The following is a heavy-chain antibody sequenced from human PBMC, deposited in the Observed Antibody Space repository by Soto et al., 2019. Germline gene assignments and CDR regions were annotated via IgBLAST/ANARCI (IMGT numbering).Heavy chain of an antibody. J-gene: IGHJ4*02. Sequence: EVQLVESGGGLIKPGGSLRLSCAVSGFTFSNAWITWVSQAPGKGLEWVGRIKSKTDGGTTDYAAPVKGRFTISGDDSKNTLYLQMNSLKTEDTAVYYCTTQYYYDSSGSLLNWGQGTLVTVSS. CDR3: TTQYYYDSSGSLLN. CDR1: GFTFSNAW. V-gene: IGHV3-15*01. D-gene: IGHD3-22*01. CDR2: IKSKTDGGTT.